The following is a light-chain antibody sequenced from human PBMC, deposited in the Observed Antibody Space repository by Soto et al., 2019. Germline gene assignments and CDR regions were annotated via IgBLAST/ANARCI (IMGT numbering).Light chain of an antibody. Sequence: IVMTQSPATLSVSPGERAALSCRAGQTIYSNVAWYQQRPGQAPRLLIYRASTRATGVPARFSGSGSGTVFTLTISGLQSEDFALYYCQQYQNLWTFGQGTNVEIK. CDR1: QTIYSN. CDR3: QQYQNLWT. CDR2: RAS. V-gene: IGKV3-15*01. J-gene: IGKJ1*01.